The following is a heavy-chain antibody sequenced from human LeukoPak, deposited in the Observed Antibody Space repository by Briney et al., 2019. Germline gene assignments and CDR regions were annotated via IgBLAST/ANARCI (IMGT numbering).Heavy chain of an antibody. J-gene: IGHJ4*02. CDR3: ARGGIYSQGFDY. CDR1: GFTFSGYS. D-gene: IGHD6-13*01. Sequence: GGSLRLSCAASGFTFSGYSMNWVRQAPGKGLEWVSSISTTSDYIHYADSLKGRVAVSRDNAKNSLYLQMNSLRAEDTAVYYCARGGIYSQGFDYWGQGSLVTVSS. CDR2: ISTTSDYI. V-gene: IGHV3-21*01.